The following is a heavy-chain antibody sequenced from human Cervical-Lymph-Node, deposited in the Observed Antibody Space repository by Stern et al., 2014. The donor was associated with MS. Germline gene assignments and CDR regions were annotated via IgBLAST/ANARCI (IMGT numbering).Heavy chain of an antibody. Sequence: VQLVESGAELKKPGASVKVSCKASGYKFTSSAINWVRQAPGKGLEWMGWVNPLTGAPTYGQDFTERVVFSSYTSATTAFLQINSLKPEDTAMYYCTTQGARGFGNSPTTFWGQGTLVTVSS. D-gene: IGHD4-23*01. V-gene: IGHV7-4-1*02. CDR2: VNPLTGAP. CDR1: GYKFTSSA. J-gene: IGHJ4*02. CDR3: TTQGARGFGNSPTTF.